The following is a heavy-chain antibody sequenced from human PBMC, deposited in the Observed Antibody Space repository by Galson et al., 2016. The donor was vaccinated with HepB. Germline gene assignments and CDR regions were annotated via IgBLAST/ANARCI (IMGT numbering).Heavy chain of an antibody. Sequence: SLRLSCAASGFRFSDCYMSWIRQAPGKGLEWVSYINSISSHIFYAVSVKGRFTVSRDNARAAVYLDMSGLRADDTAVYYCTGGLVRNGDHVSWGQGTLVTVSS. J-gene: IGHJ5*02. D-gene: IGHD4-17*01. CDR2: INSISSHI. CDR3: TGGLVRNGDHVS. V-gene: IGHV3-11*01. CDR1: GFRFSDCY.